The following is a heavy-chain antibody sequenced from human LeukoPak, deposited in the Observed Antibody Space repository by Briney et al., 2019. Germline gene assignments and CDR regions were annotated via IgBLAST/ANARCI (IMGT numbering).Heavy chain of an antibody. Sequence: GGSLRLSCAASGFTFSSYGMHWVRQAPGKGLEWVAVIWYDGSNKYYADSVKGRFTISRDNAKNSLYLQMNSLRDEDTAVYYCARETYYDFWSGYYGTRYFDYWGQGTLVTVSS. CDR1: GFTFSSYG. CDR3: ARETYYDFWSGYYGTRYFDY. J-gene: IGHJ4*02. V-gene: IGHV3-33*01. D-gene: IGHD3-3*01. CDR2: IWYDGSNK.